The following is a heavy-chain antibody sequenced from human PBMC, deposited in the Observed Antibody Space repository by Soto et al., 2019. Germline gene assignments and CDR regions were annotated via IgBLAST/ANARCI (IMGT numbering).Heavy chain of an antibody. V-gene: IGHV3-21*01. Sequence: GGSLRLSCAASGFTFSSYSMNWVRQAPGKGLEWVSSISSSSSYIYYADSVKGRFTISRDNAKNPLYLQMNSLRAEDTAVNYCARSLYSSSADYFDYWGQGTLVTVSS. CDR3: ARSLYSSSADYFDY. CDR2: ISSSSSYI. J-gene: IGHJ4*02. CDR1: GFTFSSYS. D-gene: IGHD6-6*01.